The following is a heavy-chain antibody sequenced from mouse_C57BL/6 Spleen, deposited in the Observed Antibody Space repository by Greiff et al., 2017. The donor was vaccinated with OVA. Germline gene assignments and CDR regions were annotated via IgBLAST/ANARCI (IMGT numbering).Heavy chain of an antibody. CDR2: IWSGGST. V-gene: IGHV2-2*01. Sequence: QVQLKESGPGLVQPSQSLSITCTVSGFSLTSYGVHWVRQSPGKGLEWLGVIWSGGSTDYNAAFISRLSISKDNSKSQVFFKMNSLQADDTAIYYCARNWGTTVVAPMDYWGQGTSVTVSS. D-gene: IGHD1-1*01. CDR3: ARNWGTTVVAPMDY. J-gene: IGHJ4*01. CDR1: GFSLTSYG.